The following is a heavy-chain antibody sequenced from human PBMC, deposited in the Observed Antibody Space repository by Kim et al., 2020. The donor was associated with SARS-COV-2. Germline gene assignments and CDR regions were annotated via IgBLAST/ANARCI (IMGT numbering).Heavy chain of an antibody. CDR2: SK. J-gene: IGHJ4*02. D-gene: IGHD3-16*01. CDR3: ASEYSDLGY. V-gene: IGHV1-46*01. Sequence: SKSYAQKFQGRVTMTRDTSTSTVYLELSSLRSEDTAVYYCASEYSDLGYWGQGTLVTVSS.